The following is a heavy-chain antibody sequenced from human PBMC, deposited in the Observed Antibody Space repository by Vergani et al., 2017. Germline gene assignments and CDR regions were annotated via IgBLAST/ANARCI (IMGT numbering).Heavy chain of an antibody. V-gene: IGHV1-69*01. J-gene: IGHJ4*02. Sequence: QVQLVQSGAEVKKPGSSVKVSCKASVGTFSSYASSWVRQAPGQGLEWMGEIIPIFGTANYAPKFQGRVTITADESTSTAYMELSSLRSEDTAVYYCAGSNRDLTNWGQGTLVTVSP. CDR3: AGSNRDLTN. CDR1: VGTFSSYA. D-gene: IGHD1-14*01. CDR2: IIPIFGTA.